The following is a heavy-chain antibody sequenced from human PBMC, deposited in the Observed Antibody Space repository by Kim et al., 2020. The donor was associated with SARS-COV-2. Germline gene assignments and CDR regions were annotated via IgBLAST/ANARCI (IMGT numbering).Heavy chain of an antibody. CDR3: ARDLFIAARTFDY. Sequence: YTDSVKGRFTIARDNAKNTLYLQMNSRRAEDTAVYYCARDLFIAARTFDYWGQGTLVTVSS. D-gene: IGHD6-6*01. V-gene: IGHV3-30*10. J-gene: IGHJ4*02.